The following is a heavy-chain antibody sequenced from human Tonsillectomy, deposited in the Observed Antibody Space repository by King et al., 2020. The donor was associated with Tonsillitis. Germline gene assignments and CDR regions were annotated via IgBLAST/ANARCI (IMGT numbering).Heavy chain of an antibody. CDR3: AKDHFSTPTITEAGTPWFDP. Sequence: VQLVESGGGLVQPGGSLRLSCAASGFTFSSYAMSWVRQAPGKGLEWVSVIYSGGSSTYYADSVKGRFTISRDNSKNTLYLQMNSLRAEDTAVYYCAKDHFSTPTITEAGTPWFDPWGQGTLVTVSS. D-gene: IGHD6-13*01. V-gene: IGHV3-23*03. J-gene: IGHJ5*02. CDR2: IYSGGSST. CDR1: GFTFSSYA.